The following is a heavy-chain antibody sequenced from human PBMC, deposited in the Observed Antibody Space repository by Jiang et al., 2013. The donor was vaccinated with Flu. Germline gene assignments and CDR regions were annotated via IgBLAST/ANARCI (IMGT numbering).Heavy chain of an antibody. V-gene: IGHV4-39*01. CDR2: IYYSGST. CDR1: GGSISSSSYY. J-gene: IGHJ5*02. CDR3: ATQPQPLSGSYS. D-gene: IGHD3-10*01. Sequence: GGSISSSSYYWGWIRQPPGKGLEWIGSIYYSGSTYYNPSLKSRVTISVDTSKNQFSLKLSSVTAADTAVYYCATQPQPLSGSYSWGQGTLVTVSS.